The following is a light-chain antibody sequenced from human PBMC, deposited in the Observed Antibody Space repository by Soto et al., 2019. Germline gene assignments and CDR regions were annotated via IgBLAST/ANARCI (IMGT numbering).Light chain of an antibody. CDR3: QEYKTGPGYN. CDR1: QRFGRW. CDR2: KTS. Sequence: DIQMTQSPSTLSASVGDRVTITCRASQRFGRWLAWYQQKPGKSPELLIYKTSTLERGVPSRFSGSGSGTEFTLTISSLQPDDFATYYCQEYKTGPGYNFGQGTRLDSK. J-gene: IGKJ2*01. V-gene: IGKV1-5*03.